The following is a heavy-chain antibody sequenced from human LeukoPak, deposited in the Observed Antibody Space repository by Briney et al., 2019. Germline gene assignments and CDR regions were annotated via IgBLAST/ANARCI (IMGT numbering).Heavy chain of an antibody. V-gene: IGHV3-23*01. J-gene: IGHJ6*02. Sequence: PGGSLRLSCAASGFTFSSYAMSWVRQAPGKGLEWVSAISGSGGSTYYADSVKGRFTISRDNSKNTLYLQMNSLRAEDTAVYYCAKALPPVIVVVPAATYGMDVWGQGTTVTVSS. CDR2: ISGSGGST. D-gene: IGHD2-2*01. CDR1: GFTFSSYA. CDR3: AKALPPVIVVVPAATYGMDV.